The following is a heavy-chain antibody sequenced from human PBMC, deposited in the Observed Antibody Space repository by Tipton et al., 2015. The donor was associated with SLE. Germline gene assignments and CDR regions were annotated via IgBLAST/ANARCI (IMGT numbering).Heavy chain of an antibody. D-gene: IGHD1-26*01. Sequence: TLSLTCTVSGGSISSHYWSWIRQPPGKGLEWIGSIYYSGSTYYNPSLKSRVTISVDTSKNQFSLKLSSVTAADTAVYYCARHLTPSSGSPRGAFDIWGQGTMVTVSP. J-gene: IGHJ3*02. CDR1: GGSISSHY. CDR3: ARHLTPSSGSPRGAFDI. CDR2: IYYSGST. V-gene: IGHV4-59*05.